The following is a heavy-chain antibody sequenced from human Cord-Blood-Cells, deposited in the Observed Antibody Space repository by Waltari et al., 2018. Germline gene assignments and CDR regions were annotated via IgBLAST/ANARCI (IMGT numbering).Heavy chain of an antibody. J-gene: IGHJ6*03. V-gene: IGHV4-59*09. D-gene: IGHD3-3*01. CDR2: GST. Sequence: GSTNYNPSLKSRVTISVDTSKNQFSLKLSSVTAADTAVYYCARGRSTGIYDFWSGDYYYYYMDVWGKGTTVTVSS. CDR3: ARGRSTGIYDFWSGDYYYYYMDV.